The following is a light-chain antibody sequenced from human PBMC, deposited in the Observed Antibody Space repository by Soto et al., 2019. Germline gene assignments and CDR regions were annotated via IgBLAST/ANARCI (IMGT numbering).Light chain of an antibody. CDR3: NSYAGSNNLV. V-gene: IGLV2-8*01. J-gene: IGLJ2*01. CDR2: EVS. Sequence: QSALTQPPSASGSPGQSVTISCTGTSSDVGTYKYVSWYQQHPGKAPKLMIYEVSKRPSGVPDRFSGSKSGNTASLTVSGLQAEDVADYYCNSYAGSNNLVFGGGTKLTVL. CDR1: SSDVGTYKY.